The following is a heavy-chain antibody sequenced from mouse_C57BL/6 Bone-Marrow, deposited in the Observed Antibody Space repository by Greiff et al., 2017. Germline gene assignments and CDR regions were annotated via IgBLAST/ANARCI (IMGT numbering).Heavy chain of an antibody. V-gene: IGHV1-59*01. J-gene: IGHJ2*01. CDR3: ARCYYDSLDY. D-gene: IGHD2-4*01. CDR2: IDPSDSYT. CDR1: GYTFTSYW. Sequence: QVQLQQPGAELVRPGTSVKLSCKASGYTFTSYWMHWVKQRPGQGLERIGVIDPSDSYTNYNQKFKGKATLTVDTSSSTAYMQLSSLTSEDSAVYYCARCYYDSLDYWGQGTTLTVSS.